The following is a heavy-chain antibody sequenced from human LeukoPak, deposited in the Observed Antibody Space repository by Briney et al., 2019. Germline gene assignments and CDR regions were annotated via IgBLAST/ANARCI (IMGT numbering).Heavy chain of an antibody. Sequence: ASGPTLVKPTQTLTLTCTFSGFSLSTSGVGVGWIRQPPGKALEWLALIYWDDDKRYSPSLKSRLTITKDTSKTQVVLTMTNIDPVDTATYYCAHSDPFDYWGQGTLVTVSS. CDR2: IYWDDDK. CDR1: GFSLSTSGVG. CDR3: AHSDPFDY. V-gene: IGHV2-5*02. J-gene: IGHJ4*02.